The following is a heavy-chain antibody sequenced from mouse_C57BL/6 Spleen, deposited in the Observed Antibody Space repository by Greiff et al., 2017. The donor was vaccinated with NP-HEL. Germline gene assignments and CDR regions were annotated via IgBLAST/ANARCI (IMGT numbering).Heavy chain of an antibody. CDR1: GYTFTSYW. Sequence: VQLQQPGAELVKPGASFPLSFPSSGYTFTSYWITWVKQRPGQGLEWIGDIYPGSGSTNYNEKFKSKATLTVDTSSSTAYMQLSSLTSEDSAVYYCARYYGSVFDYWGQGTTLTVSS. CDR2: IYPGSGST. D-gene: IGHD1-1*01. J-gene: IGHJ2*01. V-gene: IGHV1-55*01. CDR3: ARYYGSVFDY.